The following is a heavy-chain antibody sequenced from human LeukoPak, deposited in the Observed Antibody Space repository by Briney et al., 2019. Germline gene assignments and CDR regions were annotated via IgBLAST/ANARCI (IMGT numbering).Heavy chain of an antibody. CDR1: GFTFSTYD. V-gene: IGHV3-13*01. Sequence: GGSLRLSCAASGFTFSTYDFHWVRQTTGKGLEWVSAAGTAGDTWYSGSVKGRFTISRENAKSSMYLQMNSLRVGDTAVYYCARQNRNGFDYWGQGTLVTVSS. CDR3: ARQNRNGFDY. CDR2: AGTAGDT. J-gene: IGHJ4*02. D-gene: IGHD2-8*01.